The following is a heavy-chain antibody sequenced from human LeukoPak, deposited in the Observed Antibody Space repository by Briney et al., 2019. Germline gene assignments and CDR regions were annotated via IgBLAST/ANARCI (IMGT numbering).Heavy chain of an antibody. CDR1: GGSFSGYY. CDR2: INHSGST. Sequence: PSETLSLTCAVYGGSFSGYYWSWIRQPPGKGLEWIGEINHSGSTNYNPSLKSRVTISVDTSKNQFSLKLSSVTAADTAVYYCARHMLVDSSGYYSPFDYWGQGSLVTVSS. V-gene: IGHV4-34*01. D-gene: IGHD3-22*01. CDR3: ARHMLVDSSGYYSPFDY. J-gene: IGHJ4*02.